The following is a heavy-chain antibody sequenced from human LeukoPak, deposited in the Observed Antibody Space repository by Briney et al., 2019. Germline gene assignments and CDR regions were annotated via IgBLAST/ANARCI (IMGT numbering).Heavy chain of an antibody. CDR3: AKDRSSSWAIDY. V-gene: IGHV3-48*01. J-gene: IGHJ4*02. Sequence: GGSLGLSCAASGFXFSIYSINWVRQAPGKGLEWISYISSSSDLIYYADSVKGRFTISRGNSKNTLYLQMNSLRGEDTAVYYCAKDRSSSWAIDYWGQGILVTVSS. CDR1: GFXFSIYS. CDR2: ISSSSDLI. D-gene: IGHD6-13*01.